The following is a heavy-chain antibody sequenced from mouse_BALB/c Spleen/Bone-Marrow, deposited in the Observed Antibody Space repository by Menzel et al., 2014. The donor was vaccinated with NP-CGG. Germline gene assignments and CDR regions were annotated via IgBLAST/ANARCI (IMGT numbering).Heavy chain of an antibody. CDR2: IYPYNGGT. Sequence: SGPELVKPGASVKISCKASGYPFTDYTMHWVKRSHGRSLEWIGYIYPYNGGTGYNQKFKSKATLTVDNSSSTAYMELRSLTSEDSAVHYGARGWLLSWFAYWGQGTLVTVSA. D-gene: IGHD2-3*01. CDR1: GYPFTDYT. V-gene: IGHV1S29*02. CDR3: ARGWLLSWFAY. J-gene: IGHJ3*01.